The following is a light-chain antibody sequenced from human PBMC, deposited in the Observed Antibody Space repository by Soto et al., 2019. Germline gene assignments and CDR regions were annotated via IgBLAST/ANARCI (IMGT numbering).Light chain of an antibody. CDR1: QGIRNY. J-gene: IGKJ1*01. Sequence: DIAMTQSPSSLSATVGDRVTITCRASQGIRNYLAWYQQKPGEVPKLLIYAASTLQSGVPSRFSGSGSGTDFTLTISSLQPEDVATYYCQKYNSAPRTFGPGTKVEIK. CDR2: AAS. CDR3: QKYNSAPRT. V-gene: IGKV1-27*01.